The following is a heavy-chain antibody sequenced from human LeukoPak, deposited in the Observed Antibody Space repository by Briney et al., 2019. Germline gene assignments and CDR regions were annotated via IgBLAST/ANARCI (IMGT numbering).Heavy chain of an antibody. Sequence: ASVEVSCKASGYTFTGYYMHWVRQAPGQGLEWMGWINPNSGGTNYAQKFQGRVTMTRDTSISTAYMELSRLRSDDTAVYYCAREYYDSSGYYQKTDHWGQGTLVTVSS. D-gene: IGHD3-22*01. J-gene: IGHJ4*02. CDR3: AREYYDSSGYYQKTDH. V-gene: IGHV1-2*02. CDR1: GYTFTGYY. CDR2: INPNSGGT.